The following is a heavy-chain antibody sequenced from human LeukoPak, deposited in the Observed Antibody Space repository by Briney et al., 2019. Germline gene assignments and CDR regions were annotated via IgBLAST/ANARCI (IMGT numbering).Heavy chain of an antibody. Sequence: SETLSLTCTVSGGSISSSSYYWGWIRQPPGKGLEWIGSIYYSGSTYYNPSLKSRVTISVDTSKNQFSLKLSSVTAADTAVYYCARGTDSSSWYDYYYGMDVWGQGTTVTVSS. CDR3: ARGTDSSSWYDYYYGMDV. J-gene: IGHJ6*02. V-gene: IGHV4-39*07. CDR1: GGSISSSSYY. D-gene: IGHD6-13*01. CDR2: IYYSGST.